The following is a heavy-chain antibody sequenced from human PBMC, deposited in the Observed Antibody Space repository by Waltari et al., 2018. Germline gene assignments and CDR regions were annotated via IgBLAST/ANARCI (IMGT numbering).Heavy chain of an antibody. Sequence: QAQLVQSGAEVKKPGASVKVSCTTAGYNFPNYAISWVRQAPGRGLEWMGWINGYNGNTKYAQKFQGRVTVTTDTSTSTAYMELRSLTSDDAALYYCVRDRMYSTSWFAFESWGQGTLVTVTS. J-gene: IGHJ4*02. CDR3: VRDRMYSTSWFAFES. CDR2: INGYNGNT. V-gene: IGHV1-18*01. D-gene: IGHD3-10*01. CDR1: GYNFPNYA.